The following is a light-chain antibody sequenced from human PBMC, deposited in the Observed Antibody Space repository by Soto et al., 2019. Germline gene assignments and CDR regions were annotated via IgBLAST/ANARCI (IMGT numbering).Light chain of an antibody. V-gene: IGKV3-15*01. J-gene: IGKJ5*01. CDR3: QQYEKWPPSIT. CDR2: GTS. Sequence: EIVMTQSPATLSVSPGDIATLSCRAGQPLNNNVAWYQHKPGQAPRLLIYGTSTRANGISARFSGGGSGTEFNLTISSLQSEDFAVYYCQQYEKWPPSITFGQGTRLEIK. CDR1: QPLNNN.